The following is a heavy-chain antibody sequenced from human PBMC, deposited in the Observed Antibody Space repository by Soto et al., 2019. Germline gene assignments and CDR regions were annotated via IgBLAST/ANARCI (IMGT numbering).Heavy chain of an antibody. CDR2: INAGNGNT. V-gene: IGHV1-3*01. D-gene: IGHD3-22*01. Sequence: ASVKVSCKASGYTFTSYTMHWVRQAPGQRPEWMGWINAGNGNTKYSQKFQGRVTITRDTVASTAYMELSSLRSEDTAVYYCATNDHSSGYYCLDYWGQGTLATVPS. J-gene: IGHJ4*02. CDR3: ATNDHSSGYYCLDY. CDR1: GYTFTSYT.